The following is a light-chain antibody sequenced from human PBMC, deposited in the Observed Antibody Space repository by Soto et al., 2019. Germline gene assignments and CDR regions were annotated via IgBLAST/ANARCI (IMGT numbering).Light chain of an antibody. Sequence: DIQMPKSPSSVSASVGDRVTITCRASQDIGSWFAWYQQKPGKVPKLLFYAASILESGVPSRFSGSGSGTDCTLTINNLLPEDFATYSCQQAKSFPVSFGEGTRLE. CDR3: QQAKSFPVS. CDR1: QDIGSW. CDR2: AAS. J-gene: IGKJ5*01. V-gene: IGKV1D-12*01.